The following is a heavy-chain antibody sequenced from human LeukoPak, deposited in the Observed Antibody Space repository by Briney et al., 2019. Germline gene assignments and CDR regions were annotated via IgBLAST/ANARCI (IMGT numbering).Heavy chain of an antibody. D-gene: IGHD6-19*01. CDR1: GFMFHDYA. CDR3: ARESESSGWYDY. J-gene: IGHJ4*02. V-gene: IGHV3-43*02. CDR2: ISGDGGST. Sequence: GGSLGLSCAAPGFMFHDYAIHWVRQAPGKGLEWVSLISGDGGSTFYADSVKGRFTISRDNSKNSLYLQMSSLRSEDTALYYCARESESSGWYDYWGQGTLVTVSS.